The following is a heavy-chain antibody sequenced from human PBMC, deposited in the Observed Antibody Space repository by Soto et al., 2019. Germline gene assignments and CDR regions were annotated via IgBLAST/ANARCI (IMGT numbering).Heavy chain of an antibody. V-gene: IGHV5-51*01. CDR1: GYSFSTYW. CDR2: IYPADSDT. CDR3: ATMVGTTKAFDV. D-gene: IGHD1-26*01. Sequence: PGESLQISCEGSGYSFSTYWIGWVRQMPGKGLEWMGVIYPADSDTRYSPSFQGQVTISADKSIRSAYLQWSSLKASDTAMYYCATMVGTTKAFDVWGQGTMVTVSS. J-gene: IGHJ3*01.